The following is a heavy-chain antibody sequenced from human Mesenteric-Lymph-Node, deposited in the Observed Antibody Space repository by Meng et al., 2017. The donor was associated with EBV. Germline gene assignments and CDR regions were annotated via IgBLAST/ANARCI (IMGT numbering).Heavy chain of an antibody. D-gene: IGHD3-9*01. V-gene: IGHV1-3*04. Sequence: QVQLVQSGADVKKPGDSVKVSCKASEYTFIRYAIHWVRQAPGQSREWMGWINTANGDTKYSQNIQVRVTFARDTSASTAYLEVSSLRSEDTAVYYCARFDGDSFDSWGQGTLVTVDS. CDR2: INTANGDT. CDR1: EYTFIRYA. J-gene: IGHJ4*02. CDR3: ARFDGDSFDS.